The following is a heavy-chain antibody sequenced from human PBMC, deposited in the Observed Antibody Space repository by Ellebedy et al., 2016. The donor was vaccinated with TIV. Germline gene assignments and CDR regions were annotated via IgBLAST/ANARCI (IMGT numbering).Heavy chain of an antibody. CDR2: TRNKARGYTT. Sequence: PGGSLRLSCAASAFSLSDHYMDWVRQAPGEGLEWIGRTRNKARGYTTEYAASVKGRFTILRDDSKNSLYLQMNSLKTEDTAVYYCARSGSYSAFDYWGQGTLVTVSS. CDR1: AFSLSDHY. V-gene: IGHV3-72*01. D-gene: IGHD1-26*01. J-gene: IGHJ4*02. CDR3: ARSGSYSAFDY.